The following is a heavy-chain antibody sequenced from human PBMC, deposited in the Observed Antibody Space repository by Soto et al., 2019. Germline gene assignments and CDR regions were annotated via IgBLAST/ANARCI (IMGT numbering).Heavy chain of an antibody. V-gene: IGHV3-66*01. CDR2: IYSGGTT. D-gene: IGHD4-17*01. Sequence: ELQLVESGGGLVQPGGSLRLSCAASGFSVSINYVNWVRQAPGKGLEWVSVIYSGGTTHYADSVKGRFTISRGTSKNTLYLQMNSLRVEDTAVYYCAGDSTDGDFVDAFDVWGQGTMVTVSS. CDR1: GFSVSINY. J-gene: IGHJ3*01. CDR3: AGDSTDGDFVDAFDV.